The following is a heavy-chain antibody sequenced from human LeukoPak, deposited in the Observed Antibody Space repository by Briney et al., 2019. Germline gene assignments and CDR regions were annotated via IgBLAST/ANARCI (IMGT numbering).Heavy chain of an antibody. Sequence: GGSLRLSCTASGFIFSAYGIHWVRQAPGKGLEWVTAISHDGSNIYYADIVKGRFTISRDNAKNSVYLQMNSLRVEDTALYYCTKGRWYRAFDFWGQGIMVTVSS. CDR1: GFIFSAYG. D-gene: IGHD6-13*01. J-gene: IGHJ3*01. CDR3: TKGRWYRAFDF. V-gene: IGHV3-30*18. CDR2: ISHDGSNI.